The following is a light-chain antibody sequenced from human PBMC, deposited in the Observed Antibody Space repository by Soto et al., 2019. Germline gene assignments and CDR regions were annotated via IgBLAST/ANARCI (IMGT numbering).Light chain of an antibody. V-gene: IGKV3-15*01. J-gene: IGKJ4*01. Sequence: EIVMTQSPATLSVSPGERASLSCRASQSLSNNLAWYQQKPGQAPRLLIYGASTRATGIPARFSGSESGTDFTLTISSLQSEDFAVYYCQQYNDRPLTFGGGTKVEI. CDR3: QQYNDRPLT. CDR1: QSLSNN. CDR2: GAS.